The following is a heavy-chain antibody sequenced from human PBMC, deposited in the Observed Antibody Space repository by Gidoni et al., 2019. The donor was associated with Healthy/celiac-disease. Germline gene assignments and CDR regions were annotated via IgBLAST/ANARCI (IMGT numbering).Heavy chain of an antibody. CDR3: ARGRLQLWLRWVNWFDP. CDR1: GGSFSGYY. Sequence: QVQLQQWGAGLLKPSETLSLTCAVYGGSFSGYYWSWIRQPPGKGLEWIGEINHSGSTNYNPSLKSRVTISVDTAKNQFSLKLSSVTAADTAVYYCARGRLQLWLRWVNWFDPWGQGTLVTVSS. CDR2: INHSGST. J-gene: IGHJ5*02. V-gene: IGHV4-34*01. D-gene: IGHD5-18*01.